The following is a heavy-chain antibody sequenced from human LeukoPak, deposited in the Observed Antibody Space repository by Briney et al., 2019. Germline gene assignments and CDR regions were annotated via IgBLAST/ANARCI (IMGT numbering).Heavy chain of an antibody. Sequence: GGSLRLSCAASGFTFNSYTMNWVRQAPGKGLEWVSYISTSSNIYYADSVKGRFTIPRDNAKNSLFLQMNSLRLEDTAVYYCARAFDIWGQGTMVTVSS. V-gene: IGHV3-48*01. CDR1: GFTFNSYT. J-gene: IGHJ3*02. CDR3: ARAFDI. CDR2: ISTSSNI.